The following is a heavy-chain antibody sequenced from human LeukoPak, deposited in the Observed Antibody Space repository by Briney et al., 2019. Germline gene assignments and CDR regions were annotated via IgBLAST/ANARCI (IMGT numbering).Heavy chain of an antibody. J-gene: IGHJ6*02. Sequence: GESLKISCKGSGYSFTSYWIGWVRQMPGKGLEWMGIIYPGDSDTRYSPSFRGQVTISADKSISTAYLQWSSLKASDTAMYYCARHRFDLSSRAAFRNCSSTSCSYYYYYYGMDVWGQGTTVTVSS. V-gene: IGHV5-51*01. CDR1: GYSFTSYW. CDR3: ARHRFDLSSRAAFRNCSSTSCSYYYYYYGMDV. D-gene: IGHD2-2*01. CDR2: IYPGDSDT.